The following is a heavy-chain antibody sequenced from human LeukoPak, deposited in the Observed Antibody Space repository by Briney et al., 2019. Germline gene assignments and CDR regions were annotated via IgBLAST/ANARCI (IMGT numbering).Heavy chain of an antibody. J-gene: IGHJ4*02. D-gene: IGHD3-22*01. CDR2: ISSSSSYI. CDR1: GFTFSSYS. V-gene: IGHV3-21*01. CDR3: ARDNGDYYDSSGHFDY. Sequence: GGSLRLSCAASGFTFSSYSMNWVRQAPGKGLEWVSSISSSSSYIYYADSVKGRFTISRDNAKNSLYLQMNSLRAEDTAVYYCARDNGDYYDSSGHFDYWGQGTLVTVFS.